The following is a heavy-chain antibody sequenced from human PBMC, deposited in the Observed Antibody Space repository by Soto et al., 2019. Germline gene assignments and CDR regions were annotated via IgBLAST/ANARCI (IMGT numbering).Heavy chain of an antibody. J-gene: IGHJ4*02. CDR1: GYTFTDATYG. CDR3: AREGGDDRSGLGF. D-gene: IGHD3-22*01. Sequence: QVQLVQSGAEVKKPGASVKVSCKTSGYTFTDATYGITWVRQAPGQGLEWLGWISVYYGNTMHAQTIQGRLTLTTDTSTCTAYLDLRSRRPDDTGVYYCAREGGDDRSGLGFWGQGTQVTVST. CDR2: ISVYYGNT. V-gene: IGHV1-18*01.